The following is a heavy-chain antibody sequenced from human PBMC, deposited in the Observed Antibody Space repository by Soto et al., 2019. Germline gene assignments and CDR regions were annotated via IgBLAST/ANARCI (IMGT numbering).Heavy chain of an antibody. Sequence: EVQLVESGGGLVKPGGSLRLSCAASGFTFSSYSMNWVRQAPGKGLEWVSSISSSSSYIYYADSVKGRFTISRDNAKNSLYLQMNSLRAEDTAVYYCARDCGSGSYASRSPSCYWGQGTLVTVSS. CDR1: GFTFSSYS. V-gene: IGHV3-21*01. J-gene: IGHJ4*02. CDR3: ARDCGSGSYASRSPSCY. CDR2: ISSSSSYI. D-gene: IGHD3-10*01.